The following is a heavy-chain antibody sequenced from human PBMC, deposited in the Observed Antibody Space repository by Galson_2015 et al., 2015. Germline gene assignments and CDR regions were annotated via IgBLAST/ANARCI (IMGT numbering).Heavy chain of an antibody. V-gene: IGHV5-51*01. CDR1: GYNFATYW. J-gene: IGHJ4*02. CDR2: IYPADSDT. D-gene: IGHD3-3*01. Sequence: QSGAEVKKPGESLKISCEGSGYNFATYWIGWVRQMPGKGLEWMGIIYPADSDTRYSPSFPGQVTISADKSISTAYLQWSSLNASATATYFCASPRAADPLESVYWGLGTLVTVSS. CDR3: ASPRAADPLESVY.